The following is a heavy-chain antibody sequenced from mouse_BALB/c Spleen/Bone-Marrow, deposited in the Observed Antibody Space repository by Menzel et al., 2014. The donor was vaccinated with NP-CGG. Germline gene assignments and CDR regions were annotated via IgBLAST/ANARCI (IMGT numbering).Heavy chain of an antibody. CDR3: ARRGSNHWYFDV. Sequence: EVHLVESGGGLVQPGGSRKLSCAASGFTFXSFGMHWVRQAPEKGLEWVAYISSGSSTIYYADTVKGRLTISRDNPKNTLFLQMTSLRSEDTAMYYCARRGSNHWYFDVWGAGTTVTVSS. CDR2: ISSGSSTI. J-gene: IGHJ1*01. V-gene: IGHV5-17*02. CDR1: GFTFXSFG. D-gene: IGHD1-1*01.